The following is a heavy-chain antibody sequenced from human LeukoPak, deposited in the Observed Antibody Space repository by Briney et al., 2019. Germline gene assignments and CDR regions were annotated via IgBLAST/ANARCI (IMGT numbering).Heavy chain of an antibody. J-gene: IGHJ4*02. CDR1: GFPVRSNY. CDR2: FFSGGRT. D-gene: IGHD6-25*01. CDR3: ATTAATRKAVY. Sequence: GGSLILSCAASGFPVRSNYVSWVRRAPGKGLEGVSIFFSGGRTYNADSVKGRFTISRDSPKNTLYLQMTSLRAEDTAVYYCATTAATRKAVYWGQGTLVSVSS. V-gene: IGHV3-53*01.